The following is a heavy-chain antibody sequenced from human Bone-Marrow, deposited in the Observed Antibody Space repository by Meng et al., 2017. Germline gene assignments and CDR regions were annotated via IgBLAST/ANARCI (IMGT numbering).Heavy chain of an antibody. CDR2: INPNSGGT. V-gene: IGHV1-2*02. Sequence: ASVKVSCKASGYTFTGYYMHWVRQAPGQGLKWMGWINPNSGGTNYAQKFQGRVTMTRDTSISTAYMELSRLRSDDTAVYYCARVWPAATSSFDDWGQGTPVTVSS. CDR3: ARVWPAATSSFDD. J-gene: IGHJ4*02. D-gene: IGHD2-2*01. CDR1: GYTFTGYY.